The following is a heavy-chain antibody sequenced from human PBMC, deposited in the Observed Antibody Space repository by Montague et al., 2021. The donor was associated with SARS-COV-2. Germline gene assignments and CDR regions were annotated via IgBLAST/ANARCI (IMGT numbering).Heavy chain of an antibody. CDR2: INHRGTS. Sequence: SETLSLTCAVYGGSFSDNYWSWIRKPPGKGLEWIGEINHRGTSNYNPSLKSRLSISADTSKNQFSLYLGSVTAADTAVYYCARGRQHFNMIVVVMTGGEYYFDYWGRGTLVTVSS. CDR3: ARGRQHFNMIVVVMTGGEYYFDY. J-gene: IGHJ4*02. D-gene: IGHD3-22*01. CDR1: GGSFSDNY. V-gene: IGHV4-34*01.